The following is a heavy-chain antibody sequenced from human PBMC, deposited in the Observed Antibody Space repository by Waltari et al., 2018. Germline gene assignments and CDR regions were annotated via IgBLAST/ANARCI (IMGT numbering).Heavy chain of an antibody. D-gene: IGHD2-2*01. Sequence: QVQLVESGGGVVQPGGSLRLSCAASGFTFSSYGMHWVRQAPGKGLEWVAFIRYDGSNKYYADSVKGRFTISRDNSKNTLYLQMNSQRAEDTAVYYCAKDSSPYYFDYWGQGTLVTVSS. J-gene: IGHJ4*02. CDR1: GFTFSSYG. V-gene: IGHV3-30*02. CDR2: IRYDGSNK. CDR3: AKDSSPYYFDY.